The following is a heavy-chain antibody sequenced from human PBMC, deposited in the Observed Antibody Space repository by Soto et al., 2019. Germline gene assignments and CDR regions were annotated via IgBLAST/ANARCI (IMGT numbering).Heavy chain of an antibody. J-gene: IGHJ6*02. CDR2: IIPIFGTA. CDR3: ARQDIVVVPAAAYYYYGMDV. Sequence: ASVKVSCKASGGTFSSYAISWVRQAPGQGLEWMGGIIPIFGTANYAQKFQGRVTITADESTSTAYMELSSLRSEDTAVYYCARQDIVVVPAAAYYYYGMDVWGQGTTVTVS. D-gene: IGHD2-2*01. V-gene: IGHV1-69*13. CDR1: GGTFSSYA.